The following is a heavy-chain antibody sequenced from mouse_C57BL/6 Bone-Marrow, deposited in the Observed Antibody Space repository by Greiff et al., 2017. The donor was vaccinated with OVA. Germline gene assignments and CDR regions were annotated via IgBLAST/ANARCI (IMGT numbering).Heavy chain of an antibody. CDR3: AREGAYYSNYEYFDV. V-gene: IGHV1-50*01. CDR1: GYTFTSYW. Sequence: VKLQESGAELVKPGASVKLSCKASGYTFTSYWMQWVKQRPGQGLEWIGEIDPSDSYTNYNQKFKGKATLTVDTSSSTAYMQLSSLTSEDSAVYYCAREGAYYSNYEYFDVWGTGTTVTVSS. J-gene: IGHJ1*03. CDR2: IDPSDSYT. D-gene: IGHD2-5*01.